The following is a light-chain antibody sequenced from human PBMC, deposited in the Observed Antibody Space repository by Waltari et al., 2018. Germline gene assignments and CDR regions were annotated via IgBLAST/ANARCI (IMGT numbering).Light chain of an antibody. CDR1: KSLLHSNGYNY. J-gene: IGKJ3*01. V-gene: IGKV2-28*01. CDR3: MQALQTPLT. Sequence: DIVMTQSPLSLPVTHGEPASISCRSSKSLLHSNGYNYVDWYLQKTGQSPQLLIYLGSNRASGVPDRFSGSGSGTDFTLKISRVEAEDVGVYYCMQALQTPLTVGPGTKVDIK. CDR2: LGS.